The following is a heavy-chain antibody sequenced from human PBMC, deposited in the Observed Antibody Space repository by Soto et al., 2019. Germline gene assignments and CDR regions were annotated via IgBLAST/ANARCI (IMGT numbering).Heavy chain of an antibody. CDR1: GGTFSSYT. J-gene: IGHJ4*02. Sequence: QVQLVQSGAEVKKPGSSVKVSCKASGGTFSSYTISWVRQAPGQGLEWMGRIIPILGIANYAQKFQGRVTITADKSTSTAYMELSSLRSEDTAVYYCAREYSSSWYLPYYFDYWGQGTLVTVSS. D-gene: IGHD6-13*01. CDR3: AREYSSSWYLPYYFDY. V-gene: IGHV1-69*08. CDR2: IIPILGIA.